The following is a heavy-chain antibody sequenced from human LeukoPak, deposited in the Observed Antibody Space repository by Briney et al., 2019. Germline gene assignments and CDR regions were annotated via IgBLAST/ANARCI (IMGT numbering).Heavy chain of an antibody. CDR1: GYTFTGYY. J-gene: IGHJ4*02. CDR3: ARVPPKPYDTLTFYQDF. CDR2: IDPYTGDT. D-gene: IGHD3-9*01. V-gene: IGHV1-2*02. Sequence: ASVKVSCKTSGYTFTGYYVYWVQQAPGQGLEYMGWIDPYTGDTSYAQRFHGRVSMTRDTSINTAYMEVTSLTSDDTAVYYCARVPPKPYDTLTFYQDFWGQGTLVTVSS.